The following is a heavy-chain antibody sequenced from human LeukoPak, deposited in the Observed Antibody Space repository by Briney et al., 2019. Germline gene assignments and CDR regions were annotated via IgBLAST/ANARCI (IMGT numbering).Heavy chain of an antibody. CDR2: ICDADGSIT. Sequence: QSGGSLRLSCAASGFTLSSYWLHWVRQAPGKGLVWVSRICDADGSITDSAASVRGRFTISRDTAKNTLYLEMNSLGGEDTAVYYCARDLSGYSDYWGQGTLVTVSS. D-gene: IGHD2-15*01. CDR3: ARDLSGYSDY. V-gene: IGHV3-74*01. J-gene: IGHJ4*02. CDR1: GFTLSSYW.